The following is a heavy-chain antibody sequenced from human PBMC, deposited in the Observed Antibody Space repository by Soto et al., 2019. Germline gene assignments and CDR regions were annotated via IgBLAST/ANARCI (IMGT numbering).Heavy chain of an antibody. Sequence: SVKVSCKTSGGTFSSYAISWVRQAPGQGLEWMGGIIPIFGTANYAQKFQGRVTITADKPTSTAYMELSSLRSEDTAVYYCARLSLLVARSDYYGMDVWGQGTTVTVSS. D-gene: IGHD2-8*02. CDR1: GGTFSSYA. V-gene: IGHV1-69*06. J-gene: IGHJ6*02. CDR3: ARLSLLVARSDYYGMDV. CDR2: IIPIFGTA.